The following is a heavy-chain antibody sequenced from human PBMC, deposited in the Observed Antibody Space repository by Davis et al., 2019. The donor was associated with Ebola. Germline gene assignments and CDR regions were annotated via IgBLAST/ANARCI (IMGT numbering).Heavy chain of an antibody. CDR2: INPNSGGT. D-gene: IGHD2-8*02. Sequence: ASVKVSCKASGYTFTGYYMHWVRQAPGQGLEWMGWINPNSGGTNYAQKFQGRVTMTRDTSISTAYMELSRLRSDDTAVYYCAREDLVGYYYYGMDVWGQGTTVTVSS. V-gene: IGHV1-2*02. CDR1: GYTFTGYY. J-gene: IGHJ6*02. CDR3: AREDLVGYYYYGMDV.